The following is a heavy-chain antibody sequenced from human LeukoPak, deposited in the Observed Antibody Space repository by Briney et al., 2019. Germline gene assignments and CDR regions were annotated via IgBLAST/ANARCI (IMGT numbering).Heavy chain of an antibody. Sequence: SETLSLTCTVSSGSISSSTYYWGWIRQPPGKGLEWIGRIYTSGSTNYNPSLKSRATISVDTSKNQFSLKLSSVTAADTAVYYCARDPDYDSSGYYYSGLFDYWGQGTLVTVSS. V-gene: IGHV4-39*07. CDR2: IYTSGST. J-gene: IGHJ4*02. CDR3: ARDPDYDSSGYYYSGLFDY. D-gene: IGHD3-22*01. CDR1: SGSISSSTYY.